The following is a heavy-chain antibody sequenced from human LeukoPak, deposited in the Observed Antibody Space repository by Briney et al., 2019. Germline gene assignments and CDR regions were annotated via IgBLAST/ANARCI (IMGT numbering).Heavy chain of an antibody. D-gene: IGHD3-10*01. CDR1: GGSFSSYY. CDR3: ARLPLGAFAEFLHFDY. V-gene: IGHV4-34*01. CDR2: INHSGST. Sequence: PSETLSLTCGVYGGSFSSYYWSWIRQPPGKGLEWIGDINHSGSTKYNPSLMSRVAISVDSSKNHFSLNLRSVTAADTAVYYCARLPLGAFAEFLHFDYWGQGIPVTVSS. J-gene: IGHJ4*02.